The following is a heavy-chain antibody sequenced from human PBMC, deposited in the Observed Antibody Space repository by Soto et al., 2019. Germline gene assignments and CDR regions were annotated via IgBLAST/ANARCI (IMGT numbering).Heavy chain of an antibody. CDR1: GFTFSDYY. J-gene: IGHJ4*02. CDR2: ISSSGSTI. V-gene: IGHV3-11*01. CDR3: ARALWYSSSRARGIYFDY. D-gene: IGHD6-13*01. Sequence: PVGSLRLSCAASGFTFSDYYMSWIRQAPGKGLEWVSYISSSGSTIYYADSVKGRFTISRDNAKNSLYLQMNSLRAEDTAVYYCARALWYSSSRARGIYFDYWGQGTLVTVSS.